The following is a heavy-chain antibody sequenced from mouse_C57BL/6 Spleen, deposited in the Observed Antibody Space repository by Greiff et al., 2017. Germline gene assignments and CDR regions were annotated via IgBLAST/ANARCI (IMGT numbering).Heavy chain of an antibody. CDR3: ARRADYYSNYGFAY. J-gene: IGHJ3*01. D-gene: IGHD2-5*01. Sequence: VQLQQSGPELVKPGASVKISCKASGYTFTDYYMNWVKQSHGKSLEWIGDINPNNGGTSYNQKFKGKATLTVDKSSSTAYMELRSLTSEDSAVYYCARRADYYSNYGFAYWGQGTLVTVSA. V-gene: IGHV1-26*01. CDR1: GYTFTDYY. CDR2: INPNNGGT.